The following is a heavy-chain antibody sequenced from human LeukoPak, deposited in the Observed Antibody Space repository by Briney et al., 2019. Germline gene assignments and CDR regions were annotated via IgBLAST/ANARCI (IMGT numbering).Heavy chain of an antibody. CDR3: ARARTSIRFTDSFDI. J-gene: IGHJ3*02. V-gene: IGHV1-69*13. Sequence: SVKVSCKTSGVTFSNNSITWVRQAPGQGLEWLGGIFPILRSASYAQKFRGRLRMTSDEFTTTAYMELSSLSSDDTAMYFCARARTSIRFTDSFDIWSQGTLVTVSS. CDR2: IFPILRSA. D-gene: IGHD2-21*01. CDR1: GVTFSNNS.